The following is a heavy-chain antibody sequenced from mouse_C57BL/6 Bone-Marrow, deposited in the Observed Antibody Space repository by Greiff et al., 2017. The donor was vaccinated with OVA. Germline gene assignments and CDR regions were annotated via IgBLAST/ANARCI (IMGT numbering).Heavy chain of an antibody. CDR2: IYPRSGIT. Sequence: QVQLKGSGAELARPGASVKLSCKASGYTFTSYGISWVKQRTGQGLEWIGGIYPRSGITYYMEKFKGKATLTADKSSSTAYMELRSLTSEDSAVDFCARGAQATRAWFADWGQGTLVTVSA. CDR3: ARGAQATRAWFAD. CDR1: GYTFTSYG. V-gene: IGHV1-81*01. D-gene: IGHD3-2*02. J-gene: IGHJ3*01.